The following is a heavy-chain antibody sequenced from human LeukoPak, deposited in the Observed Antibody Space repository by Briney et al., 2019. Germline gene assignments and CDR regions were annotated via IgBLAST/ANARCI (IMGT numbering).Heavy chain of an antibody. Sequence: SVKVSCKASGGTFSSYAISWVRQAPGQGLEWMGGIIPIFGTANYAQKFQGRVTITTDESTSTAYMELSSLRSEDTAVYYCARAQEMGPRGGPLGYWGQGTLVTVSS. V-gene: IGHV1-69*05. CDR3: ARAQEMGPRGGPLGY. J-gene: IGHJ4*02. D-gene: IGHD5-24*01. CDR1: GGTFSSYA. CDR2: IIPIFGTA.